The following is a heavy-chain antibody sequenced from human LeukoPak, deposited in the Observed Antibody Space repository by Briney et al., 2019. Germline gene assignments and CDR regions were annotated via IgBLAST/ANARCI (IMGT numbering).Heavy chain of an antibody. CDR3: ARPRGAYCYGSGTYPQAMDV. D-gene: IGHD3-10*01. CDR2: INPNSGDT. CDR1: GYTFTNYY. Sequence: ASVKVSCKASGYTFTNYYIHWVRQAPGQGLEWMGWINPNSGDTNYAQNFQGRVTMTTDTSITTAYMELSSLRSEDTAVYYCARPRGAYCYGSGTYPQAMDVWGKGTTVTVSS. J-gene: IGHJ6*03. V-gene: IGHV1-2*02.